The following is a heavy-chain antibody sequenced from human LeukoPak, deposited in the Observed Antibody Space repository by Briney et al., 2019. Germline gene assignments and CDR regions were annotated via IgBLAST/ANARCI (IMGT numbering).Heavy chain of an antibody. CDR2: IYYSGST. J-gene: IGHJ4*02. D-gene: IGHD3-3*01. Sequence: NPSETLSLTCTVSGGSISSYYWSWIRQPPGKGLEWIGYIYYSGSTNYNPSLKSRVTISVDTSKNQFSLKLSSVTAADTAVYYCARGATIFGVVSQFDYWGQGTLVTVSS. CDR1: GGSISSYY. CDR3: ARGATIFGVVSQFDY. V-gene: IGHV4-59*12.